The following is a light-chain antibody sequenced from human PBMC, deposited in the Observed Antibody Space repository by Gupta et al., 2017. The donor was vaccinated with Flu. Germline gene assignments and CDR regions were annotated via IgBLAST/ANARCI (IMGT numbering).Light chain of an antibody. V-gene: IGLV3-25*02. CDR1: ALPKQF. J-gene: IGLJ3*02. Sequence: SYELTQSPSLSVSPGQTARITCSGDALPKQFAYWYQHKAGQTPVLIIFKDTERPSGISERFSGSSSGKTATLTISGVQAEDEADYYWQSTDTTCTHGVFGGGTKLTVL. CDR3: QSTDTTCTHGV. CDR2: KDT.